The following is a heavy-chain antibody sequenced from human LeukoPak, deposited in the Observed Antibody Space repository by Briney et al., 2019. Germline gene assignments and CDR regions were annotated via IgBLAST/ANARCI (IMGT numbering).Heavy chain of an antibody. Sequence: GASVKVSCKASGYTFTRYAMNRVRQAPGRGLDWMGWINTNTGNPTYAHGFTGRFVFSLDTSVSTAYLQISSLKAEDTAVYYCFVVVVAATPKWFDPWGQGTLVTVSS. D-gene: IGHD2-15*01. CDR1: GYTFTRYA. J-gene: IGHJ5*02. V-gene: IGHV7-4-1*02. CDR3: FVVVVAATPKWFDP. CDR2: INTNTGNP.